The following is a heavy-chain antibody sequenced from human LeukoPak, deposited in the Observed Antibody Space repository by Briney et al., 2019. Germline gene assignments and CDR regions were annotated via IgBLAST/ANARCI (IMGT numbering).Heavy chain of an antibody. CDR1: GFTFSSYG. Sequence: GGSLRLSCAASGFTFSSYGMHWVRQAPGKGLEWVAFIRYDGSNKYYADSVKGRFTISRDNSKNTLYLQMNSLRAEDTAVYYCAREKYYDILTGYLVDAFDIWGQGTMVTVSS. D-gene: IGHD3-9*01. CDR2: IRYDGSNK. J-gene: IGHJ3*02. CDR3: AREKYYDILTGYLVDAFDI. V-gene: IGHV3-30*02.